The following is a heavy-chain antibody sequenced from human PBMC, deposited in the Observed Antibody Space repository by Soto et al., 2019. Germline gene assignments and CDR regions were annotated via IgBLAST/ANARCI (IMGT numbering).Heavy chain of an antibody. D-gene: IGHD3-22*01. V-gene: IGHV3-21*01. CDR1: GFTFRSYS. CDR2: ISSSSSYI. CDR3: ARDCYDSSGYLALFDY. Sequence: EVQLVESGGGLVKPGGSLRLSCAASGFTFRSYSMNWVRQAPGKGLEWVSSISSSSSYIYYADSVKGRFTISRDNAKNSLYLQMNSLRAEDTAVYYCARDCYDSSGYLALFDYWGQGTLVTVSS. J-gene: IGHJ4*02.